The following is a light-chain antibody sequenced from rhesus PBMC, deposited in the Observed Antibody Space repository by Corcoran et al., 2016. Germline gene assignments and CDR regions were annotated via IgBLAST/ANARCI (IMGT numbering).Light chain of an antibody. CDR3: QQYTSRPWT. J-gene: IGKJ1*01. Sequence: DIQMTQSPSSLSASVGDTVTITCRASQGISGWLVWYQQKPGKAPKLLIHKASSLQSGVPSRFSGSGSGTDFTLTINNLQSEDFATYYCQQYTSRPWTFGQGTKVEIK. V-gene: IGKV1-22*01. CDR1: QGISGW. CDR2: KAS.